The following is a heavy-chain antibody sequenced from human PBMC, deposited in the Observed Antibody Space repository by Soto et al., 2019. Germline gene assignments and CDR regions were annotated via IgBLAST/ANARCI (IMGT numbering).Heavy chain of an antibody. J-gene: IGHJ6*04. CDR1: GFTFSSYG. D-gene: IGHD3-10*01. V-gene: IGHV3-33*01. CDR2: IWYDGSNK. CDR3: ARDRMGDYYGSGSYYNDYYYYGMDV. Sequence: GVSLRLSCAASGFTFSSYGMHWVRQAPGKGLEWVAVIWYDGSNKYYADSVKGRFTISRDNSKNTLYLQMNSLRAEDTAVYYCARDRMGDYYGSGSYYNDYYYYGMDVWGKGTTVTVSS.